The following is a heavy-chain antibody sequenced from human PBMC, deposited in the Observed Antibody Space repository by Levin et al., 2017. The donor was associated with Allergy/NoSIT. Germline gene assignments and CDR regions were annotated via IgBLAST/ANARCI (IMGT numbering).Heavy chain of an antibody. CDR1: GFTFDDYA. J-gene: IGHJ3*02. V-gene: IGHV3-9*01. CDR2: ISWNSGSI. Sequence: PGGSLRLSCAASGFTFDDYAMHWVRQAPGKGLEWVSGISWNSGSIGYADSVKGRFTISRDNAKNSLYLQMNSLRAEDTALYYCASLDPPDAFDIWGQGTMVTVSS. CDR3: ASLDPPDAFDI.